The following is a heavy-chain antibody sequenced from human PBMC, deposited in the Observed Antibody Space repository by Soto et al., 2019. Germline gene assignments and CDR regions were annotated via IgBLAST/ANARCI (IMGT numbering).Heavy chain of an antibody. V-gene: IGHV3-66*01. CDR1: GFTVNSNY. Sequence: PGGSLRLSCAASGFTVNSNYMSWVRQAPGKGLEWVSVIYSDGSTYYADSVKGRFIISRDNSNNTLYLQMNSLRAEDTAVYYCARTCSGGTCSFDYWGQGTLVTVSS. CDR3: ARTCSGGTCSFDY. J-gene: IGHJ4*02. CDR2: IYSDGST. D-gene: IGHD2-15*01.